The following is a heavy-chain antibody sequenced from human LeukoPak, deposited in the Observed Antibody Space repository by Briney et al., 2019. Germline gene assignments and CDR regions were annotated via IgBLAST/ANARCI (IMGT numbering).Heavy chain of an antibody. Sequence: GGSLRLSCAASGFTFRTYAMSWARQAPGKGLEWVSAISGSADGTYYADSVKGRFTISRDNSNNTLSLEMKSLRAEDTAVYYCAKVSNSWRIVDAFDIWGQGTMVTVSS. V-gene: IGHV3-23*01. J-gene: IGHJ3*02. CDR1: GFTFRTYA. CDR2: ISGSADGT. D-gene: IGHD2-2*01. CDR3: AKVSNSWRIVDAFDI.